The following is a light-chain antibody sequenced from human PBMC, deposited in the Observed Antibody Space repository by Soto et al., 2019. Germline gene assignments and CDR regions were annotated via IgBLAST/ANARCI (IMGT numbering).Light chain of an antibody. J-gene: IGKJ1*01. CDR2: GAS. V-gene: IGKV3-20*01. CDR1: QSVSSSY. CDR3: QQYDSSPPT. Sequence: ENVLTQSPGTLSLSPGERATLSCRASQSVSSSYLAWYQQKPGQAPRLLIYGASSRATGIPDRFSGSGSGTDFTLTISRLEPEDFAVYYCQQYDSSPPTFGQGTKVDIK.